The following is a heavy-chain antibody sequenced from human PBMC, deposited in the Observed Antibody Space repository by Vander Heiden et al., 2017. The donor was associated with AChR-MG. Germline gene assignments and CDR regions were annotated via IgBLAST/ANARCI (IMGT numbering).Heavy chain of an antibody. J-gene: IGHJ4*02. CDR3: ARDPHKWEAVGPYYFDY. D-gene: IGHD1-26*01. CDR2: IGSSGSTI. Sequence: QVQLVESGGGLVKPGGSLRLSCAAHGFPFSAYYMSWIRQAPGKGLEWVSYIGSSGSTIYYADSVKGRFTISRDNAKNSLYLQMNSLRAEDTAVYYCARDPHKWEAVGPYYFDYWGQGTLVTVSS. CDR1: GFPFSAYY. V-gene: IGHV3-11*01.